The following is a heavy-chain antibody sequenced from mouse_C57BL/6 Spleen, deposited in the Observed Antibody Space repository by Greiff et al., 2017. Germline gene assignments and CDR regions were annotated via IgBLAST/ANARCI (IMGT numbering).Heavy chain of an antibody. CDR3: TDDARFAY. D-gene: IGHD2-3*01. CDR1: GFTFSNYW. Sequence: EVKVEESGGGLVQPGGSMKLSCVASGFTFSNYWMNWVRQSPEKGLEWVAQIRLKSDNYATHYAESVKGRFTISRDDSKSSVYLQMNNLRAEDTGIYYCTDDARFAYWGQGTLVTVSA. CDR2: IRLKSDNYAT. V-gene: IGHV6-3*01. J-gene: IGHJ3*01.